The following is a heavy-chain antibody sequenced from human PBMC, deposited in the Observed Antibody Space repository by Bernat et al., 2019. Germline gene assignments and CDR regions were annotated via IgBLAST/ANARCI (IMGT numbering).Heavy chain of an antibody. CDR1: GFTFSSYE. D-gene: IGHD3-3*01. V-gene: IGHV3-23*04. CDR3: AKDLYDFWSGYPEGGFDY. J-gene: IGHJ4*02. CDR2: ISGSGGST. Sequence: EVQLVESGGGLVQPGGSLRLSCAASGFTFSSYEMNWVRQAPGKGLEWVSAISGSGGSTYYADSVKGRFTISRDNSKNTLYLQMNSLRAEDTAVYYCAKDLYDFWSGYPEGGFDYWGQGTLVTVSS.